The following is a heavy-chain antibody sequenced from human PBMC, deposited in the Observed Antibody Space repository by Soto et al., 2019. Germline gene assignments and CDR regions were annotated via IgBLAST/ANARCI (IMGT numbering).Heavy chain of an antibody. CDR2: ISRSSSTI. Sequence: GGSLRLSCAASGFTFSSYSMNWVRQAPGKGLEWVSYISRSSSTIYYADSVKGRFTISRDNAKNSLYLQMNSLRAEDTAVYYCARGDSSGRGRWFDPWGQGTLVTVSS. CDR1: GFTFSSYS. J-gene: IGHJ5*02. CDR3: ARGDSSGRGRWFDP. D-gene: IGHD6-19*01. V-gene: IGHV3-48*01.